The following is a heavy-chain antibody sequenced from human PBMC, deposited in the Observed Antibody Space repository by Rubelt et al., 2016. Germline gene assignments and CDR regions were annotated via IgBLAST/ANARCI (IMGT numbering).Heavy chain of an antibody. J-gene: IGHJ6*03. V-gene: IGHV4-31*03. D-gene: IGHD1-26*01. Sequence: QVQLQESGPGLVKPSQTLSLTCTVSGGSISSGGYYWSWIRQHPGKGLEWIGYIYYSGSTYYNPSLKSRVTISVDKSKNQFSLKLSSVTAADTAVYYCARGIGGELRYYYYYMDVWGKGTTVTVSS. CDR2: IYYSGST. CDR1: GGSISSGGYY. CDR3: ARGIGGELRYYYYYMDV.